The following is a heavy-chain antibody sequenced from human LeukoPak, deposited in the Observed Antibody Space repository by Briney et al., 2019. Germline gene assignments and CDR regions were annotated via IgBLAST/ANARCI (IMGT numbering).Heavy chain of an antibody. CDR2: IIPIFGTA. CDR1: GYTFTSYA. D-gene: IGHD2-2*01. J-gene: IGHJ6*02. V-gene: IGHV1-69*13. CDR3: ARGDIVVVPAAIALYYYYGMDV. Sequence: GASVTVSCKASGYTFTSYAMNWVRQAPGQGLEWMGGIIPIFGTANYAQKFQGRVTITADESTSTAYMELSSLRSEDTAVYYCARGDIVVVPAAIALYYYYGMDVWGQGTTVTVSS.